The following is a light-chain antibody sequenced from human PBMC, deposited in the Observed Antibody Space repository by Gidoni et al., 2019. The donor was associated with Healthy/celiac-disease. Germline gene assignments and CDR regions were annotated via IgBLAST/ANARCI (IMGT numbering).Light chain of an antibody. CDR1: QSVGSSY. V-gene: IGKV3-20*01. CDR3: QQYGSSPQT. CDR2: GAS. J-gene: IGKJ1*01. Sequence: EIVLTQSPVTLSLSPGERATLSCRASQSVGSSYLAWYQQKPGQAPRLLLYGASSRAAGIPDRFSGSGSGTVFTLTISRLEPEDFAVYYCQQYGSSPQTFGQGTKVEIK.